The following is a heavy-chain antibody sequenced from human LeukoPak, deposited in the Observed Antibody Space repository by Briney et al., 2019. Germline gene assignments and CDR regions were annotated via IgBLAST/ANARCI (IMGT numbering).Heavy chain of an antibody. Sequence: ASVKVSCKASGYTFTSYGISWVRQAPGQGLEWMGWISAYNGNTNYALRLQGRVTMTTDTSTSTAYMELRSLRSDDTAVYYCAREDYDFWSNYYYYMDVWGKGTTVTVSS. D-gene: IGHD3-3*01. CDR2: ISAYNGNT. V-gene: IGHV1-18*01. J-gene: IGHJ6*03. CDR3: AREDYDFWSNYYYYMDV. CDR1: GYTFTSYG.